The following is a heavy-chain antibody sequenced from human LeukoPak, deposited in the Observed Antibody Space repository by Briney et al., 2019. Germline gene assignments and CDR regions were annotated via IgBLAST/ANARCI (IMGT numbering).Heavy chain of an antibody. J-gene: IGHJ4*02. CDR3: ARDYNSAH. D-gene: IGHD1-1*01. CDR2: IKQDGIEK. Sequence: PGGSLRLSCAASGFTFRNYWMTRVRQAPGKGLEWVANIKQDGIEKYYVDSVKGRFTISRDNAKNSLSLQMDSLSAEDTAVYYCARDYNSAHWGQGTLVTVSS. CDR1: GFTFRNYW. V-gene: IGHV3-7*05.